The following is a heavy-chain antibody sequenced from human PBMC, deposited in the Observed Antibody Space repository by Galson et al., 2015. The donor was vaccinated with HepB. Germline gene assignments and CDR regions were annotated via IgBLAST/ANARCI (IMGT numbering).Heavy chain of an antibody. J-gene: IGHJ5*02. Sequence: PALVKPTQTLTLTCTLSGFSLSTSGGGVGWIRQAPGKALEWLGIIYWDEDKKYSPSLRTRLTITEDTSKNQVVLTMSNMEPVDTGTYYCAYSDPKGNYGDYLGRGYSWFDPWGQGTLVTVSS. CDR3: AYSDPKGNYGDYLGRGYSWFDP. CDR2: IYWDEDK. V-gene: IGHV2-5*02. D-gene: IGHD4-17*01. CDR1: GFSLSTSGGG.